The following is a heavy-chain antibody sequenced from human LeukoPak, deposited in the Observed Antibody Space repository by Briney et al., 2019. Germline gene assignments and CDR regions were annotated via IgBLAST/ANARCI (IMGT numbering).Heavy chain of an antibody. Sequence: GGSLRLSCAASGFTFSSYAMHWVRQAPGKGLEWVAVISYDGSNKYYADSVKGRFTISRDNSKNTLYLQMNSLRAEDTAVYYCARDPVAAAVSGGAVYFDYWGQGTLVTVSS. CDR3: ARDPVAAAVSGGAVYFDY. V-gene: IGHV3-30-3*01. CDR1: GFTFSSYA. D-gene: IGHD6-13*01. CDR2: ISYDGSNK. J-gene: IGHJ4*02.